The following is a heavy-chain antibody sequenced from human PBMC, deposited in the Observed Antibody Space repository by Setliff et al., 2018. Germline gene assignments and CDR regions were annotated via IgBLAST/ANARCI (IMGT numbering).Heavy chain of an antibody. D-gene: IGHD1-7*01. CDR3: ARSAISGTTKKYYYYMDV. CDR1: GGSFA. Sequence: SVKVSCKASGGSFAITWVRQAPGQGLEWMGGTIPLLPLPNYAVKFQGRVRITADKSTNTAYMELSSLTYEDTAVYYCARSAISGTTKKYYYYMDVCGQGTTVTVSS. J-gene: IGHJ6*03. CDR2: TIPLLPLP. V-gene: IGHV1-69*10.